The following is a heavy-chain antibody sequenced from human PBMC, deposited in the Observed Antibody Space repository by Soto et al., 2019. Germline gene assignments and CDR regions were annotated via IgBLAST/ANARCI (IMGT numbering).Heavy chain of an antibody. D-gene: IGHD2-8*01. CDR3: ARQGDIVLMVYAAPPNWFDP. Sequence: PSETLSLTCTVSGGSISSSSYYWGWIRRPPGKGLEWIGSIYYSGSTYYNPSLKSRVTISVDTSKNQFSLKLSSVTAADTAVYYCARQGDIVLMVYAAPPNWFDPWGQGTLVTVSS. CDR2: IYYSGST. V-gene: IGHV4-39*01. CDR1: GGSISSSSYY. J-gene: IGHJ5*02.